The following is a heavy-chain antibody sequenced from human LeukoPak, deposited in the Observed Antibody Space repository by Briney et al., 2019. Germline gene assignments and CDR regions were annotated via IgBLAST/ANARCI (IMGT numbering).Heavy chain of an antibody. Sequence: KPSETLSLTCSVSGGSISSYYWSWIRQPAGKGLEWIGRIYTSGSTNYNPSLKSRVTISVDKSKNQFSLKLSSVTAADTAVYYCARDRGYYDSPYYFDYWGQGTLVTVSS. CDR2: IYTSGST. CDR1: GGSISSYY. D-gene: IGHD3-22*01. J-gene: IGHJ4*02. V-gene: IGHV4-4*07. CDR3: ARDRGYYDSPYYFDY.